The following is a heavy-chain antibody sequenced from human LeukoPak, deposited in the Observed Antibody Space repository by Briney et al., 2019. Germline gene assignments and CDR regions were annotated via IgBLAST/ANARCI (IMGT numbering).Heavy chain of an antibody. J-gene: IGHJ4*02. D-gene: IGHD4-11*01. Sequence: GECLKISCKGSGYSFHTYWIGWVRQMPGKGLECRGIIYPGDSEDRYSPSFQGQVTISSDKSISTAYVQWSSPKASDSAMYYCARHPAPLDNSHLDYWGQGTLVTVS. CDR1: GYSFHTYW. CDR2: IYPGDSED. V-gene: IGHV5-51*01. CDR3: ARHPAPLDNSHLDY.